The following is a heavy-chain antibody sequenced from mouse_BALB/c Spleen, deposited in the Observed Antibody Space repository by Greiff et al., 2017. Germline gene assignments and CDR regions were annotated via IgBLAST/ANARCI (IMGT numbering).Heavy chain of an antibody. D-gene: IGHD2-4*01. CDR1: GFSLTSYG. CDR2: IWAGGST. CDR3: AIDTMITAPYYAMDY. V-gene: IGHV2-9*02. Sequence: VQRVESGPGLVPPSQSLSITCTVSGFSLTSYGVHWVRQPPGKGLEWLGVIWAGGSTNYNSALMSRLSISKDNSKSQVFLKMNSLQTDDTAMYYCAIDTMITAPYYAMDYWGQGTSVTVSS. J-gene: IGHJ4*01.